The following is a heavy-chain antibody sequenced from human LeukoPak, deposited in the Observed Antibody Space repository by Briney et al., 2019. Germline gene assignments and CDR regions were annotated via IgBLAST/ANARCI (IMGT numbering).Heavy chain of an antibody. CDR2: ITWKSGSI. CDR1: VFTFDNYT. Sequence: GGSLRLSCEASVFTFDNYTMHWVPQSPGNGREWVSGITWKSGSIAYADSVKVRFTISRDNSKNTLYLQMASLRDEDMAVYYCARVGPETAFDYWGQGTLVTVSS. V-gene: IGHV3-9*03. J-gene: IGHJ4*02. D-gene: IGHD1-14*01. CDR3: ARVGPETAFDY.